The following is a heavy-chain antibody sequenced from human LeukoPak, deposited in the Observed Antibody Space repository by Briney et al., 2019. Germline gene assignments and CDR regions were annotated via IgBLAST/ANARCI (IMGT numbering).Heavy chain of an antibody. CDR1: GFTFDDYA. CDR2: ISWNSGSI. V-gene: IGHV3-9*01. D-gene: IGHD5-18*01. Sequence: GGSLRLSCAASGFTFDDYAMHWVRQAPGKGLGWVSGISWNSGSIGYADSVKGRFTISRDNAKNSLYLQMSSLRAEDTALYYCAKSGYSYLPSPFGYWGQGTLVTVSS. J-gene: IGHJ4*02. CDR3: AKSGYSYLPSPFGY.